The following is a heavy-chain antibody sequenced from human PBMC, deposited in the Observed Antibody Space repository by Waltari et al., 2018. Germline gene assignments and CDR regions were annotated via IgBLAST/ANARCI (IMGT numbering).Heavy chain of an antibody. CDR3: ARHAPNYDYVGEVPFDI. CDR1: GDSMSARTYF. V-gene: IGHV4-39*01. J-gene: IGHJ3*02. Sequence: QVQLQESGPGLVKPSGTLSLTCAVSGDSMSARTYFWAWIRQPPGKGLEWIATVFFTGSTYFNTSLKSRVTISADTSKEQISLRLDSVTAADTAVYYCARHAPNYDYVGEVPFDIWGQGTMVTVSS. D-gene: IGHD3-16*01. CDR2: VFFTGST.